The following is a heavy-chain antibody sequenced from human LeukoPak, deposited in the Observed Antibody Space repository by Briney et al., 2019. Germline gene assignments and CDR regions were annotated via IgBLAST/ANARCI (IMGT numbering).Heavy chain of an antibody. D-gene: IGHD2-15*01. Sequence: GASVKVSCKASGYTFTGYYMHWVRQAPGQGLEWMGWINPNSGGTNYAQKFQGRVTMTRDTSTSTVYMELSSLRSEDTAVYYCARDQGSVAATPGIDYWGQGTLVTVSS. CDR2: INPNSGGT. V-gene: IGHV1-2*02. CDR1: GYTFTGYY. J-gene: IGHJ4*02. CDR3: ARDQGSVAATPGIDY.